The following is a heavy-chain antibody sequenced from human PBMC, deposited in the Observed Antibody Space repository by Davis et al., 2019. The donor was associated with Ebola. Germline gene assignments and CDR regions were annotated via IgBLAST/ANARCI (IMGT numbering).Heavy chain of an antibody. CDR2: ISSGGGAP. V-gene: IGHV3-23*01. CDR3: ARSGFGELSLRGPFDY. Sequence: AGSLTLSCAASGFTFSTYAMGWVRQAPGKGLEWVSDISSGGGAPYYADSVKGRFTISRDNSKNTLYLQMNSLRAEDTAVYDCARSGFGELSLRGPFDYWGQGTLVTVSS. CDR1: GFTFSTYA. D-gene: IGHD3-10*01. J-gene: IGHJ4*02.